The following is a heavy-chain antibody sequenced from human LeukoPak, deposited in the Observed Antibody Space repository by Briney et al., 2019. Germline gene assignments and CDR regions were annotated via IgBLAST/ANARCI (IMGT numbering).Heavy chain of an antibody. V-gene: IGHV3-53*01. CDR2: IYGGDST. CDR1: DFTASSNN. CDR3: ARRHGLGVTYFFDY. Sequence: GGSLRLSCADCDFTASSNNMSWVCQAPGGGLEWVSVIYGGDSTYYADSVKGRFTISRDNSKNTVYLQMNSLRAEDTAVYYCARRHGLGVTYFFDYWGQGTLVTVSS. J-gene: IGHJ4*02. D-gene: IGHD3/OR15-3a*01.